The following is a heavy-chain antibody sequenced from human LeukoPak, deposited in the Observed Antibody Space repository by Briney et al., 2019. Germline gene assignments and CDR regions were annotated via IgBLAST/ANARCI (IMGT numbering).Heavy chain of an antibody. CDR2: INPNSGGT. CDR1: GYTFTGYY. Sequence: ASVKVSCKASGYTFTGYYMHWVRQAPGQGLEWMGWINPNSGGTNYAQKFQGRVTMTRDTSISTAYMELSRLRSDDTAVYYCASWGYDSATQGDYYFDYWGQGTLVTVSS. D-gene: IGHD3-22*01. J-gene: IGHJ4*02. V-gene: IGHV1-2*02. CDR3: ASWGYDSATQGDYYFDY.